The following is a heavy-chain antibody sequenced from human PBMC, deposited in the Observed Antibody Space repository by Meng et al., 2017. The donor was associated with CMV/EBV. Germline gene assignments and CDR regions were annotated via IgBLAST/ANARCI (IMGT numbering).Heavy chain of an antibody. Sequence: QEQPQGSGPRLVKPSETLSPTCTFSCGSTSSYLWSWLRPPAGKGLEWSGRIYTSGSTNSNPSLKSRVTMSVDTSKNQFSLKLSSVTAADTAVYYCARDLMNCSSTSCANWFDPWGQGTLVTVSS. CDR3: ARDLMNCSSTSCANWFDP. V-gene: IGHV4-4*07. CDR1: CGSTSSYL. J-gene: IGHJ5*02. D-gene: IGHD2-2*01. CDR2: IYTSGST.